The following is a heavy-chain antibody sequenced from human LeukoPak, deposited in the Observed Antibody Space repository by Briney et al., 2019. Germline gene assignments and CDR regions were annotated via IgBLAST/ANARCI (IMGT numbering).Heavy chain of an antibody. CDR3: ASIDYAFSVFDY. J-gene: IGHJ4*02. CDR2: IYYSGST. Sequence: PSETLSLTCTAPGGAIRTYYWSWIRQPPGKGLEWIGYIYYSGSTNYNPSLKSRVAISVDTSKNQFSLKLSSVTAADTAVYYCASIDYAFSVFDYWGQGTLVTVSS. V-gene: IGHV4-59*01. D-gene: IGHD4-17*01. CDR1: GGAIRTYY.